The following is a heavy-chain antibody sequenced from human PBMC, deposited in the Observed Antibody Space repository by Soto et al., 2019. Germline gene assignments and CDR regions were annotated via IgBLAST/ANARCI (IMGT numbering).Heavy chain of an antibody. CDR3: ASDSTGWFDP. J-gene: IGHJ5*02. D-gene: IGHD7-27*01. CDR2: FYTSGNT. Sequence: NPSETLSLTCTFSCGSVISYYWSWIRQPAGKGLEWIGRFYTSGNTNYNPSLKSRVTMSLDTSKNQFSLKLSSVTAADTAVYFCASDSTGWFDPWGQGTLVTVSS. CDR1: CGSVISYY. V-gene: IGHV4-4*07.